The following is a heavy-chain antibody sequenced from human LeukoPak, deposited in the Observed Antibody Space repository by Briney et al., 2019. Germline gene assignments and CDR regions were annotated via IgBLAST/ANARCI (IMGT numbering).Heavy chain of an antibody. D-gene: IGHD1-26*01. J-gene: IGHJ3*02. CDR1: GFTFSSYE. CDR2: ISGSGGST. V-gene: IGHV3-23*01. CDR3: ARELREHGVFDI. Sequence: GGSLRLSCAASGFTFSSYEMNWVRQAPGKGLEWVSAISGSGGSTYYADSVKGRFTISRDNSKNTLYLQMNSLRAEDTAVYYCARELREHGVFDIWGQGTMVTVSS.